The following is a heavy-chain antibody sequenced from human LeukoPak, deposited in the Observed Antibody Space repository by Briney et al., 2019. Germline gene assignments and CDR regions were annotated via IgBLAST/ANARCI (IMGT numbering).Heavy chain of an antibody. D-gene: IGHD6-13*01. V-gene: IGHV3-53*05. CDR3: ARETAIAAAGIHYFDY. Sequence: GGSLRLSCAASEVTVTSNYLSWVRQAPGKGLQWVSVIYPGGDIYYADSVKGRFTISRDNSKNTLYLQMNSLRAEDTAVYYCARETAIAAAGIHYFDYWGQGTLVTVSS. CDR1: EVTVTSNY. CDR2: IYPGGDI. J-gene: IGHJ4*02.